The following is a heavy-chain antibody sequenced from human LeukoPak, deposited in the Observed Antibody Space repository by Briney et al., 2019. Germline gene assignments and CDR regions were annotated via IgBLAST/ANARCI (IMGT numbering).Heavy chain of an antibody. CDR2: IGTYGGDT. CDR1: TSR. CDR3: ARDLWNFYDDSGYNRDFDS. J-gene: IGHJ5*01. V-gene: IGHV1-18*01. Sequence: ASVKVSCKATSRISWVRQAPGQGLEWMGWIGTYGGDTYYAQKFQGRITVTTDTSTSTVYMELRSLRSDDTAVYYCARDLWNFYDDSGYNRDFDSWGQGTLVTVPS. D-gene: IGHD3-22*01.